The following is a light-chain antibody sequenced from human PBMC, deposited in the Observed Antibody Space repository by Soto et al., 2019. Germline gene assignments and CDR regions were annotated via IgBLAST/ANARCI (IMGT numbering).Light chain of an antibody. Sequence: QSVLTQPASVSGSPGQSITISCTGTSSDVGGYNYVSWYQQLPGTAPKLLIYSNNQRPSGVPDRFSGSKSGTSASLAISGLQSEDEADYYCAAWDDSLNGGWVFGGGTKLTVL. J-gene: IGLJ3*02. V-gene: IGLV1-44*01. CDR3: AAWDDSLNGGWV. CDR1: SSDVGGYNY. CDR2: SNN.